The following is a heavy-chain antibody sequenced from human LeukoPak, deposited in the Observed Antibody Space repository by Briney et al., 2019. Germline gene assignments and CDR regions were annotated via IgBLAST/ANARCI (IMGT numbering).Heavy chain of an antibody. CDR1: GFTFDDYA. CDR2: ISWNSGSI. V-gene: IGHV3-9*01. J-gene: IGHJ6*02. CDR3: AKDRYSSSWYGGDYYYGMDV. D-gene: IGHD6-13*01. Sequence: PGGSLRLSCAASGFTFDDYAMHWVRQAPGKGLEWVSGISWNSGSIGYADSVKGRFTISRDNAKNSLYLQMNSLRAENTALYYCAKDRYSSSWYGGDYYYGMDVWGQGTTVTVSS.